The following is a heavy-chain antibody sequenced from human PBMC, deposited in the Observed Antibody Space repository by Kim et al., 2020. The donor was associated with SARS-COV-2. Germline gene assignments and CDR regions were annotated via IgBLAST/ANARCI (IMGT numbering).Heavy chain of an antibody. CDR1: GFSFTDYH. J-gene: IGHJ4*02. V-gene: IGHV1-2*06. D-gene: IGHD5-12*01. CDR3: VSGFFSYYLYY. Sequence: ASVKVSCKSSGFSFTDYHIHWVRQAPGEGLEWMGRINPNSGGTEYAPRFQGRVTMTLDTSIRTAYMELSSLKSDDTAVYFCVSGFFSYYLYYCGQGTLVT. CDR2: INPNSGGT.